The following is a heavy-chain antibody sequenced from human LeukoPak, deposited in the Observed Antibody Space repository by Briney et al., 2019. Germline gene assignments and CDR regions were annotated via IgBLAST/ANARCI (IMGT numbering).Heavy chain of an antibody. Sequence: GGSLRLSCAASGFTFSSYAMHWVRQAPGKGLEWVAVISYDGSNKYYADSVKGRFTISRDNSKNTLYLQMNSLRAEDTAVYYCARFSGWFSAFDYWGQGTLVTVSS. CDR1: GFTFSSYA. J-gene: IGHJ4*02. D-gene: IGHD6-19*01. V-gene: IGHV3-30-3*01. CDR3: ARFSGWFSAFDY. CDR2: ISYDGSNK.